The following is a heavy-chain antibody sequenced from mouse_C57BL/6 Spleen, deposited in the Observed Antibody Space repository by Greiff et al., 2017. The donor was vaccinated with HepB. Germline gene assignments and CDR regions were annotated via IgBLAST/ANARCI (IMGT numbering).Heavy chain of an antibody. D-gene: IGHD1-1*01. V-gene: IGHV1-76*01. CDR1: GYTFTDYY. CDR3: ARRGIYYYGSSSHYAMDY. Sequence: LEESGAELVRPGASVKLSCKASGYTFTDYYKNWVKQRPGQGLEWIARIYPGSGNTYYNEKFKGKATLTAEKSSSTAYMQLSSLTSEDSAVYFCARRGIYYYGSSSHYAMDYWGQGTSVTVSS. J-gene: IGHJ4*01. CDR2: IYPGSGNT.